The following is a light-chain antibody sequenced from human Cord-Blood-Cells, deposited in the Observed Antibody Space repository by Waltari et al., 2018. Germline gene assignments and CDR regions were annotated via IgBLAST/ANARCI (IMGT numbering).Light chain of an antibody. Sequence: IVMTQSQATLSVSPGERATLSCRASQSVSSNLAGYQQKPGQAPRLRIYGASTRATGSPARFSGSGSGTEFTLTISSLQSEDFAVYYCQQYNNWPRTFGQVTKVEIK. CDR2: GAS. V-gene: IGKV3-15*01. J-gene: IGKJ1*01. CDR3: QQYNNWPRT. CDR1: QSVSSN.